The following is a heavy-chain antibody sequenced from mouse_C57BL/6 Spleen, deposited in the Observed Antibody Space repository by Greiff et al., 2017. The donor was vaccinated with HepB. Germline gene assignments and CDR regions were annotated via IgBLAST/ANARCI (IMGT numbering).Heavy chain of an antibody. J-gene: IGHJ2*01. CDR3: TRKEDGYYWNFDY. D-gene: IGHD2-3*01. Sequence: QVQLKQSGAELVRPGASVTLSCKASGYTFTDYEMHWVKQTPVHGLEWIGAIDPETGGTAYNQKFKGKAILTADKSSSTAYMELRSLTSEDSDVYNCTRKEDGYYWNFDYWGQGTTLTVSS. CDR2: IDPETGGT. CDR1: GYTFTDYE. V-gene: IGHV1-15*01.